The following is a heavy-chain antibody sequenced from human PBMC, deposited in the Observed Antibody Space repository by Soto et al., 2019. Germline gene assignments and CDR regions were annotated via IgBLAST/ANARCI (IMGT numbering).Heavy chain of an antibody. CDR1: GFTFSSYA. V-gene: IGHV3-23*01. J-gene: IGHJ6*02. CDR3: AKSRFEAAGTLYYYYGIDV. Sequence: GGSLRLSCAASGFTFSSYALSWVRQAPWKGLDWVSAISGSGVITYYADSVKGRFTISRDNSKNTLYLQMNSLRAEDTAVYYCAKSRFEAAGTLYYYYGIDVRAQRTTVTVSS. CDR2: ISGSGVIT. D-gene: IGHD6-13*01.